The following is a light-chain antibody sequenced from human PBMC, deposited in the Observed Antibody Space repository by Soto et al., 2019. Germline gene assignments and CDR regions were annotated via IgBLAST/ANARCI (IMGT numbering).Light chain of an antibody. V-gene: IGKV1-9*01. J-gene: IGKJ5*01. Sequence: DIQLTQSPSVLSASVGDTVTIPCRSSQALSNYLAWYQQKPGKAPDLLIYSASTLQSGVPSRFSGSGSETDFTFTISSLQPEDIATYYCQQYDNLPITFGQGTRLEIK. CDR3: QQYDNLPIT. CDR1: QALSNY. CDR2: SAS.